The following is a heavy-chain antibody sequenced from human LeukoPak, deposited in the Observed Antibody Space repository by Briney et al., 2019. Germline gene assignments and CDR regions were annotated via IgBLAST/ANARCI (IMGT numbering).Heavy chain of an antibody. J-gene: IGHJ4*02. CDR1: GFTFSSYA. Sequence: GRSLRLSCAASGFTFSSYAMHWVRQAPGKGLEWVAVISYDGSNKYYADSVKGRFTISRDNAKNSLYLQMDSLRAEDTAVYYCAKDLPGQWPTVFDYWGQGTLVTVSS. V-gene: IGHV3-30-3*01. D-gene: IGHD6-19*01. CDR3: AKDLPGQWPTVFDY. CDR2: ISYDGSNK.